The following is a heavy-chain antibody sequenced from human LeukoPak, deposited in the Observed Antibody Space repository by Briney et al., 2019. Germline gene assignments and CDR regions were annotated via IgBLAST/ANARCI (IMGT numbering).Heavy chain of an antibody. J-gene: IGHJ4*02. CDR3: AGYGGYSF. Sequence: GGSLRLSCAASGFVVSGNHMTWVRQAPGKGLEWVSVISGSGSTFYADSVKGRLTISRDISKNTVYLQMNNLRAEDAAVYYCAGYGGYSFWGQGTLVTVSS. CDR2: ISGSGST. V-gene: IGHV3-66*01. D-gene: IGHD4-23*01. CDR1: GFVVSGNH.